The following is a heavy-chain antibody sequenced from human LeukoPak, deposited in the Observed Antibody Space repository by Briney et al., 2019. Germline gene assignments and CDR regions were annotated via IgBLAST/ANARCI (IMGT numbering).Heavy chain of an antibody. CDR3: ARVRGYYDSSGYDY. D-gene: IGHD3-22*01. V-gene: IGHV4-34*01. CDR1: GGSFSGYY. Sequence: SETLSLTCAVYGGSFSGYYWSWIRQPPGKGLEWIGEINHSGSPNYNPALKSRVTISEDTSKNQISLKLSSVTAADTAVYYCARVRGYYDSSGYDYWGQGTLVTVSS. CDR2: INHSGSP. J-gene: IGHJ4*02.